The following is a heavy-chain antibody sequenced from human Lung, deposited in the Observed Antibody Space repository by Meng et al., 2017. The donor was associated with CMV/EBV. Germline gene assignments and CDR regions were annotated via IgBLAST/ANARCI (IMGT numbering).Heavy chain of an antibody. CDR3: ARACSSTSCYPYYYYYYGMDV. D-gene: IGHD2-2*01. J-gene: IGHJ6*02. CDR2: INPNSGGT. V-gene: IGHV1-2*02. Sequence: ASVKVSXKASGYTFTAYYMHWVRQAPGQGLEWMGWINPNSGGTNYAQKFQGRVTMTRDTSISTAYMELSRLRSDDTAVYYCARACSSTSCYPYYYYYYGMDVWGQGXTVTVSS. CDR1: GYTFTAYY.